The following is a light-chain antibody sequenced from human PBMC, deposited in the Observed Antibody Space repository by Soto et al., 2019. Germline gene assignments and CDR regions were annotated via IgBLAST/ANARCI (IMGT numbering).Light chain of an antibody. CDR2: DAS. V-gene: IGKV1-5*01. CDR1: QSINNW. Sequence: DIPMTQSPSTLSASVGDRVTITCRASQSINNWLAWYQQKPGKAPKLLIYDASNLESGVPARFSGSGSGTEFTLTISSLQPDDFATYYCQQYNSYPTFGPGTKVEIK. J-gene: IGKJ3*01. CDR3: QQYNSYPT.